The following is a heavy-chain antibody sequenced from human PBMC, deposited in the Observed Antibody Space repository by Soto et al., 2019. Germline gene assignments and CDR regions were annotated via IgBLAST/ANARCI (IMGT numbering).Heavy chain of an antibody. CDR1: GFTFGPFA. CDR2: IYGDSTGT. J-gene: IGHJ6*02. D-gene: IGHD1-26*01. CDR3: AKSIVEAQSGPRYYGLDV. Sequence: PGGSLRLSCAASGFTFGPFAMNWVRQPPGKGLEWVSGIYGDSTGTFYADSVKGRFTISRDNYKNTLYLQMNNLRAEDTAVYYCAKSIVEAQSGPRYYGLDVWGQGTTVTVSS. V-gene: IGHV3-23*03.